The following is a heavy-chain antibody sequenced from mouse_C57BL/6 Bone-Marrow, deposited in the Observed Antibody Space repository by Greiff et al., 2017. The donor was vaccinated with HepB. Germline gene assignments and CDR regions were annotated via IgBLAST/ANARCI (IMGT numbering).Heavy chain of an antibody. Sequence: VQLQQPGAELVKPGASVKMSCKASGYTFTSYWITWVKQRPGQGLEWIGDIYPGSGSTNYNEKFKSKATLTVDTSSSTAYMQLSSLTSEDSAVYYCARRGNGYDDFDYWGQGTTLTVSS. CDR3: ARRGNGYDDFDY. CDR1: GYTFTSYW. D-gene: IGHD2-2*01. CDR2: IYPGSGST. V-gene: IGHV1-55*01. J-gene: IGHJ2*01.